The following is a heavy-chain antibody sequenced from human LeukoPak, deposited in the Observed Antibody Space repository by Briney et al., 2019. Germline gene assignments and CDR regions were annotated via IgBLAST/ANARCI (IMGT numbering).Heavy chain of an antibody. CDR1: GVNFNSYW. D-gene: IGHD2-21*02. CDR2: IDIDGVRT. Sequence: GGSLRLSCVDSGVNFNSYWMHWVRQLPGKGLVWVSRIDIDGVRTDYADSVKGRFTISRDNSKNTLSLQMNSLRAEDTAVYYCAKDHIVVVTAIPNFDYWGQGTLVTVSS. V-gene: IGHV3-74*01. CDR3: AKDHIVVVTAIPNFDY. J-gene: IGHJ4*02.